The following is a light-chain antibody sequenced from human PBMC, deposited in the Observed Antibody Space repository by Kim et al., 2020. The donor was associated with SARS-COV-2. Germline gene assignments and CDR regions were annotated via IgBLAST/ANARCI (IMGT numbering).Light chain of an antibody. J-gene: IGKJ4*01. Sequence: GSPGDRVTPSCRASQRISNNLAWYQQKPGQAPRLLIYGASTRATGIPAWFSGSGSGTEFTLTISSLQSEDFAVYYCQQYNSWPLTFGGGTKVDIK. V-gene: IGKV3-15*01. CDR1: QRISNN. CDR2: GAS. CDR3: QQYNSWPLT.